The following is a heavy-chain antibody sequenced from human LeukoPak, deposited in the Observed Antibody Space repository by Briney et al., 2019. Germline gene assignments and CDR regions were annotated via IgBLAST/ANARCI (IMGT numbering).Heavy chain of an antibody. Sequence: PGRSLRLSCAASGFTFSSYAMHWVRQAPGKGLEWVAVISYDGSNKYYADSVKGRFTISRDNSKNTLYLQMNSLRAEDTAVYYCASRAYTGDYYYYGMDVWGQGTTVTVSS. J-gene: IGHJ6*02. V-gene: IGHV3-30-3*01. CDR2: ISYDGSNK. CDR1: GFTFSSYA. CDR3: ASRAYTGDYYYYGMDV. D-gene: IGHD7-27*01.